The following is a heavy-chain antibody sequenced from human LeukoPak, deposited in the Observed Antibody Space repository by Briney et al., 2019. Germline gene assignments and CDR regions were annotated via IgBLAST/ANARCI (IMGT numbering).Heavy chain of an antibody. J-gene: IGHJ4*02. Sequence: ASVKVSCKASGYTFTSYGISWVRQAPGQGLEWMGWISAYNGNTNYAQKLQGRVTMTTDTSTSTAYMELRSLRSDDTAVYYCARDVGSGYDPSLIFDSWGQGTLVTVSS. CDR1: GYTFTSYG. V-gene: IGHV1-18*01. D-gene: IGHD5-12*01. CDR3: ARDVGSGYDPSLIFDS. CDR2: ISAYNGNT.